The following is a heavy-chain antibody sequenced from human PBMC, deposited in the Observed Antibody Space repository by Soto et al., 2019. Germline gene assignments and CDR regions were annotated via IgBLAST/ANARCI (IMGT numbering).Heavy chain of an antibody. J-gene: IGHJ4*02. CDR3: ARFSAPASRTPDLDS. D-gene: IGHD3-10*01. CDR2: IYYSGTT. Sequence: ERMALTRTACGASVCICVVYWALVRKTPGKGLDWIGNIYYSGTTYYNPSLKSRVTISVDTSKNQFSLKLNSVTAADTAVYYCARFSAPASRTPDLDSWGQGPLVTVS. CDR1: GASVCICVVY. V-gene: IGHV4-39*01.